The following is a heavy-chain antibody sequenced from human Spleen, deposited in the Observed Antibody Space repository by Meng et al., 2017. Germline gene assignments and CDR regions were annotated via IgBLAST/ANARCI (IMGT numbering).Heavy chain of an antibody. CDR1: GFTFSRSW. Sequence: LQLVESGGGEVQPGSSLRLSCAATGFTFSRSWMHWVRQAPGKGLMWVSRINSDGSSTSYADSVKGRFTISRDNAKNTVYLQMNSLRAEDTAVYYCTRLLDRDYWGQGTLVTVSS. D-gene: IGHD3-22*01. CDR2: INSDGSST. V-gene: IGHV3-74*02. CDR3: TRLLDRDY. J-gene: IGHJ4*02.